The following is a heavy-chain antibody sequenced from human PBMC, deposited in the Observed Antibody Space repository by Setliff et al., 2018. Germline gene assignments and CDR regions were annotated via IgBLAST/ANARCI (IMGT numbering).Heavy chain of an antibody. CDR2: TNTDGSST. CDR3: ARVWYDSSGYPDY. D-gene: IGHD3-22*01. CDR1: GFTFSSYW. J-gene: IGHJ4*02. V-gene: IGHV3-74*01. Sequence: GGSLRLSCAASGFTFSSYWMHWVRQAPGKGLVWVSRTNTDGSSTSYADSVKGRFTISRDNAKNTLYLQMNSLRAEDTAVYYCARVWYDSSGYPDYWGQGTLVTVSS.